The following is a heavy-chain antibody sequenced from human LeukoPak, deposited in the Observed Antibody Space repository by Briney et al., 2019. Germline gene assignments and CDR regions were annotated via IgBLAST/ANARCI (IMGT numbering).Heavy chain of an antibody. CDR1: GGSISSSTHY. D-gene: IGHD3-22*01. CDR2: IYYRGST. V-gene: IGHV4-39*01. CDR3: ARHRGLYDSSGYYYGLEAFDI. J-gene: IGHJ3*02. Sequence: PSETLSLTCTVSGGSISSSTHYWGWIRQPPGKGLEWIGNIYYRGSTYHNPSLKSRVTISVDTSKNQFSLKLSSVTAADTAVYYCARHRGLYDSSGYYYGLEAFDIWGQGTMVTVSS.